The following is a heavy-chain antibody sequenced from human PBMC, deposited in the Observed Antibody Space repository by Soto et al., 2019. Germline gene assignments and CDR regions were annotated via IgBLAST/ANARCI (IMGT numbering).Heavy chain of an antibody. J-gene: IGHJ4*02. CDR2: IYYSGST. V-gene: IGHV4-39*01. CDR1: GGSISSSSYY. CDR3: ARHDNRAWDGYNHRAFDY. D-gene: IGHD5-12*01. Sequence: QLQLQESGPGLVKPSETLSLTCTVSGGSISSSSYYWGWIRQPPGKGLEWIGSIYYSGSTYYNPSLKSRVTISVDTSKNQFSLKLSSVTAADTAVYYCARHDNRAWDGYNHRAFDYWGQGTLVTVSS.